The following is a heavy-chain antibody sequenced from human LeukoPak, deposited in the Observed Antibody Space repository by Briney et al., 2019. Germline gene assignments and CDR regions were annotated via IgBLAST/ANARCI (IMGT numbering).Heavy chain of an antibody. V-gene: IGHV3-23*01. CDR1: GFTFSSYA. Sequence: GGSLRLSCAASGFTFSSYAMSWVRQAPGKGLEWVSAISGSGGSTYYADSVKGRFTISRDNSKNTLYLQMNSLRAEDTAVYYCARATPKATVTTYALVYWGQGTLVTVSS. CDR2: ISGSGGST. CDR3: ARATPKATVTTYALVY. D-gene: IGHD4-17*01. J-gene: IGHJ4*02.